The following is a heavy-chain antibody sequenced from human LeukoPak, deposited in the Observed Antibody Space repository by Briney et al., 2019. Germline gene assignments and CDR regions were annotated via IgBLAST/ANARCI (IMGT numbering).Heavy chain of an antibody. CDR2: ISSSGSTI. CDR3: ARGLVVPAAMRRSPLGY. D-gene: IGHD2-2*01. Sequence: SGGSLRLSCAASGFTFSSYEMNWVRQAPGKGLEWVSCISSSGSTIYYADSVKGRFTISRDNAKNSLYLQMNSLRAEDTAVYYCARGLVVPAAMRRSPLGYWGQGTLVTVSS. V-gene: IGHV3-48*03. J-gene: IGHJ4*02. CDR1: GFTFSSYE.